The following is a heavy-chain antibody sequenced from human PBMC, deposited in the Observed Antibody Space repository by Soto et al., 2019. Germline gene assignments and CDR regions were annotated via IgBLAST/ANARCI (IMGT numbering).Heavy chain of an antibody. CDR1: GYTFTSYY. D-gene: IGHD3-3*01. V-gene: IGHV1-46*03. Sequence: ASVKVSCKASGYTFTSYYMHWVRQAPGQGLEWMEIINPSGGSTSYAQKFQGRVTMTRDTSTSTVYMELSSLRSEDTAVYYCARGGLDYDFWSGYYLFDYWGQGTLVTVSS. CDR3: ARGGLDYDFWSGYYLFDY. CDR2: INPSGGST. J-gene: IGHJ4*02.